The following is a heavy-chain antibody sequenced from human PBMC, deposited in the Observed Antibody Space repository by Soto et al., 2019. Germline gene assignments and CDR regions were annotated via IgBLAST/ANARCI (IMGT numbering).Heavy chain of an antibody. D-gene: IGHD2-15*01. V-gene: IGHV4-30-2*01. CDR1: GGSISSGGYS. J-gene: IGHJ5*02. CDR2: IFQTGST. CDR3: ARLGDCRGGSCYPNWFDP. Sequence: SETLSLTCAVSGGSISSGGYSWSWIRQPPGKGLEWIGYIFQTGSTYYNPSLKSRVTISLDRSKNQFSLTLNSGTAADTAIYYCARLGDCRGGSCYPNWFDPWGQGTLVTVSS.